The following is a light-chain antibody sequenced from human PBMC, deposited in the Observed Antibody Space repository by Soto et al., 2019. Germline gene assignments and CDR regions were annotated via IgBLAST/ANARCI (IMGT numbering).Light chain of an antibody. CDR1: QNVYINS. Sequence: EIVLTQSPGTLYLSPGERVTLSCRASQNVYINSLAWYQQKPGQTPRLLLYGASTRAAAVPDSFSGSGSGTDFALSIDGLEPEDFAIYYCQQYGVSPLTFGPGTRVD. CDR3: QQYGVSPLT. V-gene: IGKV3-20*01. J-gene: IGKJ3*01. CDR2: GAS.